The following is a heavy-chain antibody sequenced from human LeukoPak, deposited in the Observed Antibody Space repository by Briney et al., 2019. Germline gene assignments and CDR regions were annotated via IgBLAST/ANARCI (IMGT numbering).Heavy chain of an antibody. CDR3: ARGGYCSSTSCYSALTDY. V-gene: IGHV1-8*01. D-gene: IGHD2-2*01. CDR2: MNPNSGNT. J-gene: IGHJ4*02. CDR1: GYTFTSYD. Sequence: ASVKVSCKASGYTFTSYDINWVRQATGQGLEWMGWMNPNSGNTGYAQKFQGRVTMTRNTSISTAHMELSSLRSEDTAVYYCARGGYCSSTSCYSALTDYWGQGTLVTVSS.